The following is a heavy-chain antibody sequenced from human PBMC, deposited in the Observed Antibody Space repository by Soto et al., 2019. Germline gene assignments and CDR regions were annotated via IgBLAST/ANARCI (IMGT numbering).Heavy chain of an antibody. V-gene: IGHV3-23*01. CDR2: ISGSGGST. Sequence: GESLKISCAASGFTFSSYAMSWVRQAPGKGLEWVSAISGSGGSTYYADSVKGRFTISRDNSKNTLYLQMNSLRAEDTAVYYCATDTLGYCSGGSCYNLDYWGQGTLVTVSS. CDR3: ATDTLGYCSGGSCYNLDY. D-gene: IGHD2-15*01. CDR1: GFTFSSYA. J-gene: IGHJ4*02.